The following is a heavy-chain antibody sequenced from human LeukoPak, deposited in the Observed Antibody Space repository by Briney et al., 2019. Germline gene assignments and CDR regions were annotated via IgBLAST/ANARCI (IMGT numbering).Heavy chain of an antibody. V-gene: IGHV3-21*01. Sequence: GGSLRLSCAASGFTFSSYSMNWVRQAPGKGLEWVSSISSSSSYIYYADSAKGRFTISRDNAKNSLYLQMNSLRAEDTAVYYCARATCSSTSCPYHYYMDVWGKGTTVTVSS. D-gene: IGHD2-2*01. CDR1: GFTFSSYS. J-gene: IGHJ6*03. CDR3: ARATCSSTSCPYHYYMDV. CDR2: ISSSSSYI.